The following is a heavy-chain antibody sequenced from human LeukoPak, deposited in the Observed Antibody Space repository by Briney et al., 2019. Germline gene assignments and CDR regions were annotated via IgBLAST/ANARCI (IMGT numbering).Heavy chain of an antibody. V-gene: IGHV1-2*02. D-gene: IGHD1-26*01. J-gene: IGHJ4*02. Sequence: ASVKVSCKASGNTFTGYYMHWVRQAPGQGLEWMGWINPNSGGTNYAQKFQGRVTMTRDTSISTAYMELSRLRSDDTAVYYCARDEDSGSYYPDYWGQGTLVTVSS. CDR2: INPNSGGT. CDR3: ARDEDSGSYYPDY. CDR1: GNTFTGYY.